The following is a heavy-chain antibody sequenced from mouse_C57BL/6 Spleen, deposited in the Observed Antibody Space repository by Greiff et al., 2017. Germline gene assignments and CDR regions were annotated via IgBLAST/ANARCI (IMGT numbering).Heavy chain of an antibody. CDR2: IYPSDSET. CDR3: ASEGDY. V-gene: IGHV1-61*01. Sequence: LVRPGSSVKLSCTASGYTFTSYWLALVKQRPGQGLEWIGHIYPSDSETHHNQKFTDKATLTVDKSSSTAYMQLSSLTSEDSAVYYWASEGDYWGQGTTLTVSS. CDR1: GYTFTSYW. J-gene: IGHJ2*01.